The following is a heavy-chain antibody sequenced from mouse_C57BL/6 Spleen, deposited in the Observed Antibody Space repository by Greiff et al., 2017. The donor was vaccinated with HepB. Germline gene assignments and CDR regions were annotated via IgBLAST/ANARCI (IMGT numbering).Heavy chain of an antibody. CDR2: INPGSGGT. D-gene: IGHD1-1*01. J-gene: IGHJ2*01. CDR3: ARGGRITTDRGYFDY. Sequence: VQLQQSGAELVRPGTSVKVSCKASGYAFTNYLIEWVKQRPGQGLEWIGVINPGSGGTNYNEKFKGKATLTADKSSSTAYMQLSSLTSEDSAVYVCARGGRITTDRGYFDYWGQGTTLTVSS. CDR1: GYAFTNYL. V-gene: IGHV1-54*01.